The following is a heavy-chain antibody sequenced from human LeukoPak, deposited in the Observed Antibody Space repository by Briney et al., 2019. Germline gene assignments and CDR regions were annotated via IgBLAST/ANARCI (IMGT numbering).Heavy chain of an antibody. Sequence: GASVKVSCKASGYTFTSYGISWVRQAPGQGLEWMGWISAYNDNTNYAQKLQGRVTMTTDTSTSTAYMELRSLRSDDTAVHYCARGSGYLYYYYGLDVWGQGTTVTVSS. CDR1: GYTFTSYG. CDR2: ISAYNDNT. CDR3: ARGSGYLYYYYGLDV. D-gene: IGHD3-22*01. J-gene: IGHJ6*02. V-gene: IGHV1-18*01.